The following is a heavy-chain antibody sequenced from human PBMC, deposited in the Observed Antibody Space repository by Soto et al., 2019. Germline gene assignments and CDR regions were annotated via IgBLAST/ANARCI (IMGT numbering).Heavy chain of an antibody. CDR2: MSHSGGT. V-gene: IGHV4-34*01. D-gene: IGHD1-1*01. CDR1: GGSVNSGNYY. J-gene: IGHJ3*02. CDR3: ARVERGTATTVVDAFDI. Sequence: QVQLQQWGAGLLKPSETLSLTCAVFGGSVNSGNYYWSWIRQPPGKGLEWIGEMSHSGGTHFNPSPKSRVTVSVDTSKNLFSLKMSSVTAADTALYYCARVERGTATTVVDAFDIWGPGTMVTVSS.